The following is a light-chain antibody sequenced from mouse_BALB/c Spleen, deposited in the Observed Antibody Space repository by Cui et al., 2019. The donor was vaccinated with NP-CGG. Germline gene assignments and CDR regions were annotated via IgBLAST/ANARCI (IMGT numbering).Light chain of an antibody. CDR2: GTN. Sequence: QAVVTQDSALTTSPGETVTLTCRSSTGAVTTSNYANWVQEKPEHLFTGLIGGTNNRAPGVPARFSGSLIGDKAALTITGAQTEDEAMYFCALWYSNHWVFGGGTKLTVL. CDR3: ALWYSNHWV. CDR1: TGAVTTSNY. J-gene: IGLJ1*01. V-gene: IGLV1*01.